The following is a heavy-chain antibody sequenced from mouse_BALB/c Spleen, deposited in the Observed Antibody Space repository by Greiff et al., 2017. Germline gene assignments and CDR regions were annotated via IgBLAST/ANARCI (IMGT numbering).Heavy chain of an antibody. J-gene: IGHJ2*01. Sequence: EVQLVESGGGLVKPGGSLKLSCAASGFTFSSYAMSWVRQTPEKRLEWVASISSGGSTYYPDSVKGRFTISRDNAKNTLYLQMSSLKSEDTAMYYCTREGKYGNYVDYWGQGTTLTVSS. V-gene: IGHV5-6-4*01. CDR2: ISSGGST. CDR1: GFTFSSYA. D-gene: IGHD2-10*02. CDR3: TREGKYGNYVDY.